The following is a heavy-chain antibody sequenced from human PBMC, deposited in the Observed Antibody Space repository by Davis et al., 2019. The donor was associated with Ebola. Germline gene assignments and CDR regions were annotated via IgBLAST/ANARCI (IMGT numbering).Heavy chain of an antibody. CDR3: ARGWLRSAFDQ. D-gene: IGHD5-12*01. Sequence: PGGSLRLSCAASGFTFNKYWMHWVRQAPGKGLVYVSRISSDGGITSYADSVKGRFTISRDNAKSTLYLQMNSLTAEDTAVYYCARGWLRSAFDQWGQGTLVTVSS. CDR1: GFTFNKYW. V-gene: IGHV3-74*01. CDR2: ISSDGGIT. J-gene: IGHJ4*02.